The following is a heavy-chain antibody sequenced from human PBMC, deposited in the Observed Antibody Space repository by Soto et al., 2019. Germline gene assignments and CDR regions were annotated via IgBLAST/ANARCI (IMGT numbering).Heavy chain of an antibody. CDR2: INLNSGHT. Sequence: QAQLVQSGAEVKKPGASVKVSCKASGYTFTSYDISWVRQAAGQGLEWMGWINLNSGHTDYAQKFQGRVTVTRNTSMSTAYMELGSLTSEDTAVYYCAGGRGWRDYWGQGTLVTVSS. CDR1: GYTFTSYD. V-gene: IGHV1-8*01. J-gene: IGHJ4*02. CDR3: AGGRGWRDY. D-gene: IGHD6-19*01.